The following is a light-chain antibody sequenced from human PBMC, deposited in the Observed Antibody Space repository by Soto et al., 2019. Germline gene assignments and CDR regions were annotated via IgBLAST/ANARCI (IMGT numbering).Light chain of an antibody. V-gene: IGKV3-15*01. CDR2: GSS. CDR1: QSVSSN. J-gene: IGKJ2*01. Sequence: EIVMTQSRATLSVSPGERATLSCCASQSVSSNLAWYQQKPGQAPRLLIYGSSTRATGIPARFSGSGSGTEFTLTISSLQSEDFAVYYCQQYNNWPPYTFGQGTKLEIK. CDR3: QQYNNWPPYT.